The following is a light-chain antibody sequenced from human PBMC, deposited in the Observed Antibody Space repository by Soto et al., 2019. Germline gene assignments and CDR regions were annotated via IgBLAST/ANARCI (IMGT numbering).Light chain of an antibody. V-gene: IGLV2-14*01. J-gene: IGLJ1*01. Sequence: QSVLTQPASMSGSPGQSVTISCAGTSSDIGGYNYVSWYQHHPGTAPKLIIYDVSSRPSGVSHRFSASKSGNTASLTISGLQAEDEAEYYCSSFSVVSPLFGTGTKVIV. CDR2: DVS. CDR3: SSFSVVSPL. CDR1: SSDIGGYNY.